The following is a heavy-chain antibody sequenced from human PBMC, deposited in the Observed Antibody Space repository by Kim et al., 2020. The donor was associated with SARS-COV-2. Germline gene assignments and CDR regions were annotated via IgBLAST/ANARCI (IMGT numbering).Heavy chain of an antibody. Sequence: GGSLRLSCAASGFTVSSNYMSWVRQAPGKGLEWVSVIYSGGSTYYADSVKGRFTISRDNSKNTLYLQMNSLRAEDTAVYYCARDTAYSKPDYWGQGTLVTVSS. V-gene: IGHV3-66*01. CDR1: GFTVSSNY. J-gene: IGHJ4*02. CDR3: ARDTAYSKPDY. CDR2: IYSGGST. D-gene: IGHD4-4*01.